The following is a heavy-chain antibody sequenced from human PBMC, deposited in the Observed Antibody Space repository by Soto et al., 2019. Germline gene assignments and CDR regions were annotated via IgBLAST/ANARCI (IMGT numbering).Heavy chain of an antibody. J-gene: IGHJ6*02. D-gene: IGHD3-10*01. V-gene: IGHV6-1*01. CDR1: GDSVSSNSAP. CDR3: TGITWFRGMDV. Sequence: SQTLSLTGPISGDSVSSNSAPWNWIRHSPSRGLGWLGRTYYKSKWNNDYALSVKSRITINPDTSKNQFSLHLYSVTPEDTAVYYCTGITWFRGMDVWGQGTPGTVSS. CDR2: TYYKSKWNN.